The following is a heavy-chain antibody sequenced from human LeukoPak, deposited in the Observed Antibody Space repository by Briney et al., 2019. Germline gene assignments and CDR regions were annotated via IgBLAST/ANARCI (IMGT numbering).Heavy chain of an antibody. CDR2: IYYSGST. CDR1: GGSISSSNW. D-gene: IGHD6-13*01. CDR3: ARHVPAAAGTKYWFDL. J-gene: IGHJ5*02. Sequence: SGTLSLTCAVSGGSISSSNWWSWVRQPPGKGLEWIGEIYYSGSTYYNPSLKSRVTISVDTSKNQFSLKLSSVTAADTAVYYCARHVPAAAGTKYWFDLWGQGTLVTVSS. V-gene: IGHV4-4*02.